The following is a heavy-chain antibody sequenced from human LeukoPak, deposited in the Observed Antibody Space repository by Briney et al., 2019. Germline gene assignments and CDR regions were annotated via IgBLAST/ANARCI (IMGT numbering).Heavy chain of an antibody. CDR3: AREADGFGV. Sequence: GGSLRLSCEASGFTFSSHYISWVRQAPGKGLEWVANIKQDGSDKYYLDSVKGRFTISRDNAKSSLYLQMNSLRVEDTALYYCAREADGFGVWGQGTMVTVSS. V-gene: IGHV3-7*01. CDR1: GFTFSSHY. CDR2: IKQDGSDK. J-gene: IGHJ3*01.